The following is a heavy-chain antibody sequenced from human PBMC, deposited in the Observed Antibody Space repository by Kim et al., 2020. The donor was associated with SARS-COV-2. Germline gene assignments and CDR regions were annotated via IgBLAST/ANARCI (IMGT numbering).Heavy chain of an antibody. V-gene: IGHV3-30*01. J-gene: IGHJ3*02. Sequence: YADSWRGRFTISRDNSKNALYLEMNSLRVEDTALYYCARGTNSWYSAFDIWGQGTMVTVSS. CDR3: ARGTNSWYSAFDI. D-gene: IGHD2-21*01.